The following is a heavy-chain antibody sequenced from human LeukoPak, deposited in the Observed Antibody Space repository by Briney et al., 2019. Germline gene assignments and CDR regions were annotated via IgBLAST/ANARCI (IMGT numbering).Heavy chain of an antibody. CDR3: ARDRGYFSFDY. CDR2: IKEDGSDK. Sequence: GGSLRLSCAASGFTFSSYWMSWVRQAPGKGLEWVANIKEDGSDKYYVDSVKGRFTISRDNAKNSLYLQVNSLRAEDTAVYYCARDRGYFSFDYWGQGTLVTVSS. V-gene: IGHV3-7*05. CDR1: GFTFSSYW. J-gene: IGHJ4*02. D-gene: IGHD2/OR15-2a*01.